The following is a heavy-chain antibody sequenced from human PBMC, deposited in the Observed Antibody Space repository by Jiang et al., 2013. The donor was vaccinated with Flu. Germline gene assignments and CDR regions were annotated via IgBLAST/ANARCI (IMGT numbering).Heavy chain of an antibody. V-gene: IGHV1-8*01. CDR1: GYTFRSYD. J-gene: IGHJ4*02. D-gene: IGHD6-13*01. Sequence: SGAEVKTPGASVKVSCKASGYTFRSYDINWVRQATGQGLEWMGWMNPNSGNTGYAQKFQGRVTMTTDTSTSTAYMELRSLRSDDTAVYYCARYARHSSHTRCDYWGQGTLVTVSS. CDR2: MNPNSGNT. CDR3: ARYARHSSHTRCDY.